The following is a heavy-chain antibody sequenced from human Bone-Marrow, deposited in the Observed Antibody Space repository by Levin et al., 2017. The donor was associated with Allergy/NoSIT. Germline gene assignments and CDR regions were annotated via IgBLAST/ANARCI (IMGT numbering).Heavy chain of an antibody. V-gene: IGHV3-30*18. Sequence: LSLTCAASGFTFGNYGMHWVRQAPGKGLEWVAVISYDASGKNFGDSVKGRFTISRDNSRNTLYLHMNSLRAEDTAVYYCAKERAKTTFFDYWGQGTLVTVSS. CDR3: AKERAKTTFFDY. D-gene: IGHD1-14*01. J-gene: IGHJ4*02. CDR2: ISYDASGK. CDR1: GFTFGNYG.